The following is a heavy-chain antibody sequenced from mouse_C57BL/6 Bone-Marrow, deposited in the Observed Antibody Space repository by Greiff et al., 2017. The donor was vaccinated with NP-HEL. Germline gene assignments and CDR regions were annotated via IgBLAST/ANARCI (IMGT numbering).Heavy chain of an antibody. CDR2: ISSGGSYT. CDR1: GFTFSSYG. V-gene: IGHV5-6*01. Sequence: EVQVVESGGDLVKPGGSLKLSCAASGFTFSSYGMSWVRQTPDKRLEWVATISSGGSYTYYPDSVKGRFTISRDNAKNTLYLQMSSLKSEDTAMYYCARHYDYDGYAMDYWGQGTSVTVSS. CDR3: ARHYDYDGYAMDY. D-gene: IGHD2-4*01. J-gene: IGHJ4*01.